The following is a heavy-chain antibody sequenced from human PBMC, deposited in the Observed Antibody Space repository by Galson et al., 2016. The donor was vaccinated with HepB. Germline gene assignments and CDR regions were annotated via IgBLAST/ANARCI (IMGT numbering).Heavy chain of an antibody. CDR3: AKELDGEVAGPFDL. J-gene: IGHJ2*01. V-gene: IGHV3-9*01. CDR1: GFTFDDYA. D-gene: IGHD6-19*01. Sequence: SLRLSCAASGFTFDDYALHWVRQAPGKGLEWVAVISGNSDYLVYADSVKGRFIISRDNARNSLFLQMHSLGPEDTAFYYCAKELDGEVAGPFDLWGRGTLVTVSS. CDR2: ISGNSDYL.